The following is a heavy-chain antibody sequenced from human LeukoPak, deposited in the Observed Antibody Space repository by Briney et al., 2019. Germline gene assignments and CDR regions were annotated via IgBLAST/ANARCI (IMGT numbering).Heavy chain of an antibody. CDR2: IYSGGST. Sequence: GGSLRLSCGASGFNVSSNYMSWVRQAPGKGLEWVSVIYSGGSTYYADSVKGRFTISRHNSKNTPYLQMNSLRPEDTAVYYCASSGYYDISIFDYWGQGTLVTVSS. CDR3: ASSGYYDISIFDY. D-gene: IGHD3-22*01. CDR1: GFNVSSNY. J-gene: IGHJ4*02. V-gene: IGHV3-53*04.